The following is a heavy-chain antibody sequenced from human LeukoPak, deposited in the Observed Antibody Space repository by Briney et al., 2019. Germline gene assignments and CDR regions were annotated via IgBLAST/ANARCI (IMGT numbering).Heavy chain of an antibody. V-gene: IGHV3-30*18. CDR2: ISYDGSDK. J-gene: IGHJ6*04. Sequence: GGSLRLSCAASGFTFSNYGMHWVRQAPGKGLEWVAIISYDGSDKYYADSGKGRFTISRDNSKNTLFLQVNSLRPEDTAVYYCAKDAGITIFYGNYYGMDVWGKGTTVTVSS. CDR1: GFTFSNYG. D-gene: IGHD3-9*01. CDR3: AKDAGITIFYGNYYGMDV.